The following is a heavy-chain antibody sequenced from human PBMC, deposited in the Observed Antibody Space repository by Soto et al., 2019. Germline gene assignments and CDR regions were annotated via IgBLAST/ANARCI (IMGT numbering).Heavy chain of an antibody. CDR3: ASGAGSGSYYPYNYYYYYYGMDV. CDR1: VGSIYTYY. CDR2: ISAGGST. J-gene: IGHJ6*02. D-gene: IGHD3-10*01. V-gene: IGHV4-59*12. Sequence: PSETLSLTCNVSVGSIYTYYWNWIRQSPGQGLEWIGYISAGGSTNYNPSLKSRVTISVDTSKNQFSLKLSSVTAADTAVYYCASGAGSGSYYPYNYYYYYYGMDVWGQGTTVTVS.